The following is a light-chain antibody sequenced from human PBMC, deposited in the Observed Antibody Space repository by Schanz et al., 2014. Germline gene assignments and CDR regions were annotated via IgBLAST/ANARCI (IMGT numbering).Light chain of an antibody. J-gene: IGKJ1*01. V-gene: IGKV3-15*01. Sequence: EVVMTHSPATLSVSPGERATLSCRASQSVGNNFAWYQQKPGQAPRLLIYDASTRATGIPARFSGSGTVTEFTLSISSLQSEDFAVYYCQQYDTWPRTFGKGTKVEIK. CDR2: DAS. CDR1: QSVGNN. CDR3: QQYDTWPRT.